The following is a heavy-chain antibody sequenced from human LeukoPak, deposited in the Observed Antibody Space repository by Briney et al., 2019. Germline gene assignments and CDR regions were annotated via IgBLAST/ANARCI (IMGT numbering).Heavy chain of an antibody. CDR2: IYYGGST. Sequence: SQTLSLTCTVSGGSISSGDYYWSWIRQPPGKGLEWIGYIYYGGSTYYNPSLKSRVTISVDTSKNQFSLKLSSVTDADTAVYYCAGDYYGSGSYYPNWFDSWGQGTLVTVSS. J-gene: IGHJ5*01. CDR3: AGDYYGSGSYYPNWFDS. V-gene: IGHV4-30-4*01. D-gene: IGHD3-10*01. CDR1: GGSISSGDYY.